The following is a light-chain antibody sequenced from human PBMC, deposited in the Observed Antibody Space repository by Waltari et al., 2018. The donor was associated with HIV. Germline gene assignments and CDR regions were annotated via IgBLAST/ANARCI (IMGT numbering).Light chain of an antibody. Sequence: QSALTQPASVSGSPGQSLTISCTGPSSDVGTYNYVSWYQQHPGKAPKLIIYEVSTRPSGISDRFSGSKSDNAASLTIAALQPEDEADYYCSSYTNTNISFGGGTKLTVL. CDR3: SSYTNTNIS. CDR2: EVS. J-gene: IGLJ2*01. CDR1: SSDVGTYNY. V-gene: IGLV2-14*01.